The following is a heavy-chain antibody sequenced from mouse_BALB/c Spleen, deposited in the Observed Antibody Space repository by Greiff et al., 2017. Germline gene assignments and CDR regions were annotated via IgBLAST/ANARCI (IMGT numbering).Heavy chain of an antibody. J-gene: IGHJ4*01. Sequence: QVQLQQSGAELVRPGTSVKVSCKASGYAFTNYLIEWVKQRPGQGLEWIGVINPGSGGTNYNEKFKGKATLTADKSSSTAYMQLSSLTSDDSAVYFCARRGGNYPHYYAMDYWGQGTSVTVSS. V-gene: IGHV1-54*03. D-gene: IGHD2-1*01. CDR1: GYAFTNYL. CDR3: ARRGGNYPHYYAMDY. CDR2: INPGSGGT.